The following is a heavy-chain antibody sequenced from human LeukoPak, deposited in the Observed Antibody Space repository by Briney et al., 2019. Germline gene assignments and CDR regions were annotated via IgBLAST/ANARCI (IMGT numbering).Heavy chain of an antibody. CDR1: GVTLSSYG. Sequence: GGSLRLSCTISGVTLSSYGWHWVRQAPGKGLERVTFTSYDGSREYYADSLKGRFTISRDNSKNTIYLQMNSLTTEDTAVYFCAKDSSRWAFDYWGQGTLVTVSS. J-gene: IGHJ4*02. V-gene: IGHV3-30*18. CDR3: AKDSSRWAFDY. D-gene: IGHD2-2*01. CDR2: TSYDGSRE.